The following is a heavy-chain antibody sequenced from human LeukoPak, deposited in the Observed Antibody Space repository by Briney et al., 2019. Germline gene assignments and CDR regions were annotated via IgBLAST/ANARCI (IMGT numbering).Heavy chain of an antibody. CDR3: ARLSDDYGDYVHYFDY. D-gene: IGHD4-17*01. CDR1: GGSISSYY. CDR2: IYYSGST. V-gene: IGHV4-59*08. J-gene: IGHJ4*02. Sequence: SETLSLTCTVSGGSISSYYWSWIRQPPGKGLEWIGYIYYSGSTNYNPSLKSRVTISVDTSKNQFSLKLSSVTAADTAVYYCARLSDDYGDYVHYFDYWGQETLVTVSS.